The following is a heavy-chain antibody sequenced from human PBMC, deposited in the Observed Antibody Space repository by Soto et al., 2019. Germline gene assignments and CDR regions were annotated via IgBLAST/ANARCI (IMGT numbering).Heavy chain of an antibody. V-gene: IGHV6-1*01. D-gene: IGHD3-16*01. CDR3: ARGGTDADGGPLALDY. CDR1: GDSVSSNRDA. J-gene: IGHJ4*02. CDR2: TYYRSKWYK. Sequence: SHTLSRTCAISGDSVSSNRDAWNWIRQSPSRGLEWLGMTYYRSKWYKEYAVSLKSRISINPYTSKNQFSLQLNSVTPEDTAMYYCARGGTDADGGPLALDYWGQGTLVPVSS.